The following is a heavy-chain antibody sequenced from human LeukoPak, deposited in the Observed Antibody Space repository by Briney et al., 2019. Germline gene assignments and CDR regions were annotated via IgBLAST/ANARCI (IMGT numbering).Heavy chain of an antibody. D-gene: IGHD3-22*01. Sequence: SVKVSCKASGYTFTSYAMNWVRQAPGQGLEWMGGIIPIFGTANYAQKFQGRVTITADESTSTAYMELSSLRSEDTAVYYCASIGSSAYIPFDYWGQGTLVTVSS. CDR3: ASIGSSAYIPFDY. V-gene: IGHV1-69*13. J-gene: IGHJ4*02. CDR1: GYTFTSYA. CDR2: IIPIFGTA.